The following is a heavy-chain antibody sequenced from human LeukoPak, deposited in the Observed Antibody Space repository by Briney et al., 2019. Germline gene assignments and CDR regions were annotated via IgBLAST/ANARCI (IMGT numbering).Heavy chain of an antibody. CDR2: IKQDGSEK. CDR3: ARDGYASGSLDY. J-gene: IGHJ4*02. CDR1: GFTVSSNY. V-gene: IGHV3-7*01. D-gene: IGHD3-10*01. Sequence: GGSLRLSCAASGFTVSSNYMSWVRQAPGKGLEWVTNIKQDGSEKYYVDSVKGRFTISRDNAKNSLYLQVNSLRAEDTAVYYCARDGYASGSLDYWGQGTLVTVSS.